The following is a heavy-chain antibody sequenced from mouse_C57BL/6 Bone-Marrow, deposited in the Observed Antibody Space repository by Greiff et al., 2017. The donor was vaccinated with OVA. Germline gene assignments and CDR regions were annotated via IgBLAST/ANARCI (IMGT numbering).Heavy chain of an antibody. Sequence: VQLQQSGTVLARPGASVKMSCKTSGYTFTSYWMHWVKQRPGQGLEWIGAIYPGNSDTSYNQKFKGKAKLTAVTSASTAYMELSSLTNEDSAVYYCFYSNYDWFAYWGQGTLVTVSA. J-gene: IGHJ3*01. D-gene: IGHD2-5*01. V-gene: IGHV1-5*01. CDR2: IYPGNSDT. CDR3: FYSNYDWFAY. CDR1: GYTFTSYW.